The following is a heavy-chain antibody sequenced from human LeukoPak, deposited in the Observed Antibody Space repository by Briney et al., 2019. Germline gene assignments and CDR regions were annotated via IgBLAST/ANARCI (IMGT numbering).Heavy chain of an antibody. D-gene: IGHD3-3*01. J-gene: IGHJ4*02. V-gene: IGHV5-51*01. CDR3: ARQNDFRLDY. CDR2: IYPGDSDT. Sequence: GESLKISCKGSGYSFTSYWIGWVRQMPGKGLEWVGIIYPGDSDTRYSPSLQGQVTISVDTSIGTAYLQWSSLKASDTAIYYCARQNDFRLDYWGQGTLVTVSS. CDR1: GYSFTSYW.